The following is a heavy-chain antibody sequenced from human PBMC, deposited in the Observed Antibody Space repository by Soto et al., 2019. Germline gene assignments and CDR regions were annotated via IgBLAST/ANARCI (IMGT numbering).Heavy chain of an antibody. J-gene: IGHJ4*02. D-gene: IGHD6-19*01. CDR3: ARDKQWPQTGY. CDR2: IYSGGST. V-gene: IGHV3-53*01. CDR1: GVNVSSNY. Sequence: PGAPLSLSCAASGVNVSSNYMSGIRQGPGKGLEWVSVIYSGGSTYYADSVKGRFTISRDNSKNTLYLQMNSLRAEDTAVYYCARDKQWPQTGYWGQGTRVTVSA.